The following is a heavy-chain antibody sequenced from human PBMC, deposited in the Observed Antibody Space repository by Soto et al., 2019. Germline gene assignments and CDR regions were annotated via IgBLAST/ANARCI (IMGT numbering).Heavy chain of an antibody. CDR3: ARGPHVGISTS. V-gene: IGHV3-53*01. Sequence: GGSLRLSCAASGFNVSSNYMSWVRQAPGKGLEWLSVIYSGGSTYYAESVKGRFTISRGNSKNTLNLQMNALRVEDTAVYYCARGPHVGISTSWGQGTLVTVSS. J-gene: IGHJ4*02. CDR2: IYSGGST. D-gene: IGHD2-2*01. CDR1: GFNVSSNY.